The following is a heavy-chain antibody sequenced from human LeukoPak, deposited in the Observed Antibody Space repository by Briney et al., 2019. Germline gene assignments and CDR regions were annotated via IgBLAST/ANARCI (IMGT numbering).Heavy chain of an antibody. CDR3: AKSPVAWIQPWSSWPDLCYFDY. Sequence: PGGSLRLSRAASGFTFSSYAMSWVRQAPGKGLEWVSAISGSGGSTYYADSVKGRFTISRDNSKNTLYLQMSSLRAEDTAVYYCAKSPVAWIQPWSSWPDLCYFDYWGQGTLVTVSS. D-gene: IGHD5-18*01. CDR1: GFTFSSYA. CDR2: ISGSGGST. V-gene: IGHV3-23*01. J-gene: IGHJ4*02.